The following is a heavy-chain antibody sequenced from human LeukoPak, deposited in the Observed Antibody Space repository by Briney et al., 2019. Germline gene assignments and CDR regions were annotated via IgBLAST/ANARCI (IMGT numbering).Heavy chain of an antibody. Sequence: SVKVSCKASGGTFSSYAISWVRQAPGQGLEWMGGIIPIFGTANYAQKFQGRVTITADESTSTAYIELSSLRSEDTAVYYCARVGVAAKRSYYFDYWGQGTLVTVSS. J-gene: IGHJ4*02. CDR1: GGTFSSYA. D-gene: IGHD2-15*01. CDR2: IIPIFGTA. V-gene: IGHV1-69*13. CDR3: ARVGVAAKRSYYFDY.